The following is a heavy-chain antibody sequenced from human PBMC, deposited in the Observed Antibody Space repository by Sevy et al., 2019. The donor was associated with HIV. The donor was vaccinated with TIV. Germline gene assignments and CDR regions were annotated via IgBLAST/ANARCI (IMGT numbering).Heavy chain of an antibody. CDR2: IRPDGSDK. J-gene: IGHJ5*02. CDR1: GFTFSPYR. CDR3: ARGAGLDR. V-gene: IGHV3-7*01. D-gene: IGHD3-10*01. Sequence: GGSLRLSCEASGFTFSPYRMTWVRQAPGKGLEWVANIRPDGSDKYYVDSVKGRFTISRDNAKNSLYLQMNSLRAEETAMYYCARGAGLDRWGQGALVTVSS.